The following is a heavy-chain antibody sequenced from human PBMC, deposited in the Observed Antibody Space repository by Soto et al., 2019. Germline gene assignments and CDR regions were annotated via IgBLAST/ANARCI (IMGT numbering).Heavy chain of an antibody. CDR1: GFTFGNFA. D-gene: IGHD6-19*01. CDR2: ISAGGATT. V-gene: IGHV3-23*01. CDR3: AKDRGGTGWPFDH. J-gene: IGHJ4*02. Sequence: GGSLRLSCTPSGFTFGNFAMSWVRQAPGKGLEWVSSISAGGATTYYADSVKGRVTMSRDNSKNTLSLQMISLRAEDSAVYYCAKDRGGTGWPFDHWGQGTLVTVSS.